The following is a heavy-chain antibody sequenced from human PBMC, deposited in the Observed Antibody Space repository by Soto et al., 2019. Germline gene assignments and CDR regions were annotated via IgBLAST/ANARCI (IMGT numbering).Heavy chain of an antibody. J-gene: IGHJ4*02. Sequence: EVQLLESGGGLIQPGGSLRLSCAASGFTITSYAMSWVHQAPGKGLEWVSTISGNGANIFYGDSVKGRFTISRDTSENTVYLQMNSRRAEEDPAVYYCAKKMSGSYTYFDYWGQGTLVTVSS. V-gene: IGHV3-23*02. D-gene: IGHD1-26*01. CDR2: ISGNGANI. CDR3: AKKMSGSYTYFDY. CDR1: GFTITSYA.